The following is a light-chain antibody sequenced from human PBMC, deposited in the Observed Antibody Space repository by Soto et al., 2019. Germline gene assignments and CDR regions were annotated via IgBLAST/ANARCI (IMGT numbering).Light chain of an antibody. CDR3: QHYKNYPWT. Sequence: AIRMTQSPSSLSASAGDRVAIACRASQDVGRYLAWYQQKPGQAPKLLIYGASTLQSGVPSRFSGGGSGTDFTLTISCLQSEDFSTYYCQHYKNYPWTFGQRTKLEIK. V-gene: IGKV1-8*01. CDR1: QDVGRY. CDR2: GAS. J-gene: IGKJ1*01.